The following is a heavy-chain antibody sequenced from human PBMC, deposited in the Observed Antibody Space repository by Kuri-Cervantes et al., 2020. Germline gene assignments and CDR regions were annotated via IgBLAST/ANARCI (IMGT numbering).Heavy chain of an antibody. V-gene: IGHV3-30*03. J-gene: IGHJ3*02. CDR2: ISYDGSNK. CDR3: ARDHVMPTTRWTFDI. Sequence: GGSLRLSCAASGFTFSSYGMHWVRQAPGKGLEWVAVISYDGSNKYYADSVKGRFTISRDNAKNSLYLQLNSLRDDDTAVYYCARDHVMPTTRWTFDIWGQGTMVTVSS. D-gene: IGHD5-24*01. CDR1: GFTFSSYG.